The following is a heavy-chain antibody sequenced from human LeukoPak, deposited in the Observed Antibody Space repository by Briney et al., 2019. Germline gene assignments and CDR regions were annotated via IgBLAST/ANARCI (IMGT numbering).Heavy chain of an antibody. V-gene: IGHV3-48*02. CDR3: ARESAYAFWY. Sequence: GGSLRLSCAASGFTLSDYYMNWVRQAPGKGLEWVSYISSTSSTMYYADSVKGRFTFSRDNAKNSLYLQMNSLRDEDTAVYYCARESAYAFWYWGQGTLVAVSS. CDR2: ISSTSSTM. J-gene: IGHJ4*02. CDR1: GFTLSDYY. D-gene: IGHD3-3*01.